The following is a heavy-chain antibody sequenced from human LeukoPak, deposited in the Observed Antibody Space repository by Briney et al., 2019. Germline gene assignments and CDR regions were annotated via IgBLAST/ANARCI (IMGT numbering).Heavy chain of an antibody. V-gene: IGHV3-21*01. D-gene: IGHD4-17*01. CDR2: ISSSSSYI. Sequence: PGGSLRLSCAASGFTFSSYSMNWVRQAPGKGLEWVSSISSSSSYIYYADSVKGRFTISRDNAKNSLYLQMNSLRAEDTAVYYCARDTAPGDAFDIWGQGTMVTVSS. CDR3: ARDTAPGDAFDI. CDR1: GFTFSSYS. J-gene: IGHJ3*02.